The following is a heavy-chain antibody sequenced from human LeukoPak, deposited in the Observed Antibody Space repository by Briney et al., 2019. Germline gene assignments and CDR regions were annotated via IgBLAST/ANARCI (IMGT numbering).Heavy chain of an antibody. Sequence: GASVKVPCKASGYTFTSYYMHWVRQAPGQGLEWMGIINPSGGSTSYAQKFQGRVTMTRDTSTSTVYMELSSLRSEDTAVYYCARAPGYCSGGSCLYNWFDPWGQGTLVTVSS. CDR3: ARAPGYCSGGSCLYNWFDP. CDR2: INPSGGST. V-gene: IGHV1-46*03. J-gene: IGHJ5*02. CDR1: GYTFTSYY. D-gene: IGHD2-15*01.